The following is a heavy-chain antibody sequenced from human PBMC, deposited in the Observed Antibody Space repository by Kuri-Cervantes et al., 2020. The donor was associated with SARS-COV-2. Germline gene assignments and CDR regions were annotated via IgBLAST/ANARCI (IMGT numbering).Heavy chain of an antibody. CDR3: ARGMQQWPFDY. CDR1: GGSISRGGYY. J-gene: IGHJ4*02. Sequence: SETLSLTCTVSGGSISRGGYYWSWIRQRPEKGLEWIGYIYYSGGTYYNPSLKSRVSMSVDTSKSQFSLNLSSVTAADTAVCYCARGMQQWPFDYWGQGTLVTVSS. D-gene: IGHD6-19*01. V-gene: IGHV4-31*03. CDR2: IYYSGGT.